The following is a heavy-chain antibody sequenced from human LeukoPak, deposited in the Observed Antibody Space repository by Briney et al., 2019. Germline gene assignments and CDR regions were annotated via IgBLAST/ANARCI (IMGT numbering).Heavy chain of an antibody. CDR3: AKDRDHDQYYFDY. J-gene: IGHJ4*02. CDR1: EFTFSSYA. V-gene: IGHV3-23*01. CDR2: LSGSGGST. Sequence: GGSLRLSCAASEFTFSSYAMSWVRQPPAQGLEWVSALSGSGGSTYYADSVEGRFTISRDNSKNTLYLHMSSLRAEDTAVYYCAKDRDHDQYYFDYWGQGTLVTVSS.